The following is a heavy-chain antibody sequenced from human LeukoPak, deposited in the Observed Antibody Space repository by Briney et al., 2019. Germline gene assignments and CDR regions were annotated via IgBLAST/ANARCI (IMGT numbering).Heavy chain of an antibody. CDR1: GGSISSGGYY. J-gene: IGHJ3*02. CDR2: IYHSGST. Sequence: SETLSLTCTVSGGSISSGGYYWSWIRQPPGKGLEWIGYIYHSGSTYYNPSLKSRVTISVDRSKNPFSLKLSSVTAADTAVYYCARDYLEDAFDIWGQGTMVSVSS. D-gene: IGHD1-1*01. CDR3: ARDYLEDAFDI. V-gene: IGHV4-30-2*01.